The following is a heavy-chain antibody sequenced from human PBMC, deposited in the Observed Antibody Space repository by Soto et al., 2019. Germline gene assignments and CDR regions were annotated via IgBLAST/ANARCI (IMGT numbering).Heavy chain of an antibody. D-gene: IGHD4-17*01. CDR3: AHSSANYGDYDY. CDR2: IYWDDDN. J-gene: IGHJ4*02. V-gene: IGHV2-5*02. Sequence: QITLKESGPTLVKPTQTLTLTCTFSGFSLSTSGVGVGWIRQPPGKALEWLALIYWDDDNRYSPSLTSRLTITKDTSKNQVVLTMTTMDPVDTATYCCAHSSANYGDYDYWGQGTLVTVSS. CDR1: GFSLSTSGVG.